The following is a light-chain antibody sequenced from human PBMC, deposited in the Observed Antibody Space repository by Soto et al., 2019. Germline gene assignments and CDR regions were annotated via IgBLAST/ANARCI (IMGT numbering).Light chain of an antibody. Sequence: EIVLTQSPGTLSLSPGERATLSCRASQSVSSGFLAWYQQKPGQAPSLLIYGASSRATGIPDRFSGSGSGTDFTITISRLEPEDFAVYYCQQYGSSPRTFGQGTKVEIK. J-gene: IGKJ1*01. V-gene: IGKV3-20*01. CDR2: GAS. CDR3: QQYGSSPRT. CDR1: QSVSSGF.